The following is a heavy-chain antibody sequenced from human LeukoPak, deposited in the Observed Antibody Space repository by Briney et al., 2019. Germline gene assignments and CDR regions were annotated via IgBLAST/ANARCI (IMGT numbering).Heavy chain of an antibody. V-gene: IGHV4-34*01. Sequence: SETLSLTCAVYGESFSDYHWTWIRQPPGKGLEWIGEINHSGGTNYNPSLKSRVAISMETSKSQFSLKLRSVTAADTAVYYCARLTFGGVIHWGQGTLVTVSS. CDR3: ARLTFGGVIH. CDR1: GESFSDYH. D-gene: IGHD3-16*02. J-gene: IGHJ4*02. CDR2: INHSGGT.